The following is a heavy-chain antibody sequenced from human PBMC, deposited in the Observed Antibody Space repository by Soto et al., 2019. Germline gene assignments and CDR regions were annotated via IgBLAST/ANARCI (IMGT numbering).Heavy chain of an antibody. J-gene: IGHJ4*02. CDR3: ARDESAGSSIRY. D-gene: IGHD2-2*01. CDR2: IDESGNYI. Sequence: EVQVVESGGGLVKPGGSLRLSCTASGSTFSNYGMNWVRQAPGKGLEWVSSIDESGNYIYYADSVQGRFITSRDNVKNSLYLQMNSLRAEDTAVYFCARDESAGSSIRYWGQGTLVTVSS. V-gene: IGHV3-21*01. CDR1: GSTFSNYG.